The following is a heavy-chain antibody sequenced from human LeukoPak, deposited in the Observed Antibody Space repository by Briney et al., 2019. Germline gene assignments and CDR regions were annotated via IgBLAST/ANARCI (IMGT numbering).Heavy chain of an antibody. J-gene: IGHJ6*03. CDR2: IIPIFGTA. V-gene: IGHV1-69*05. CDR1: GGTFSSYA. D-gene: IGHD2-15*01. Sequence: GASVKVSCKASGGTFSSYAISWVRQAPGQGLEWMGRIIPIFGTANYAQKFQGRVTITTDESTSTAYMALSSLRSEDTAVYYCARALRGYCSCCSCYESYYYYYMDVWGKGTTVTVSS. CDR3: ARALRGYCSCCSCYESYYYYYMDV.